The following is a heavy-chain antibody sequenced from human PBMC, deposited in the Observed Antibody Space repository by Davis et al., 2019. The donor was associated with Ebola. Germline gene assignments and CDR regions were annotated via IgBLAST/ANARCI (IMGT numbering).Heavy chain of an antibody. Sequence: GESLKIPCAASGFTFSSNSMNWVRQAPWKGLEWVSTLGTSADTYYADSVKGRFTISRDNSKNTLYLQMNGLRVEDTAIYYCAKDTSKIWFDIWGQGTMVTVSS. V-gene: IGHV3-23*01. CDR1: GFTFSSNS. CDR3: AKDTSKIWFDI. J-gene: IGHJ3*02. D-gene: IGHD1-26*01. CDR2: LGTSADT.